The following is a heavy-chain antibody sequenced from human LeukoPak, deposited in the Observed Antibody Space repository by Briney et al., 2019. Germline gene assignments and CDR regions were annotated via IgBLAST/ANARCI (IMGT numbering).Heavy chain of an antibody. CDR1: GGSISSSSYY. D-gene: IGHD3-10*01. V-gene: IGHV4-39*07. CDR2: IYYSGST. Sequence: ASETLSLTCTVSGGSISSSSYYWGWIRQPPGKGLEWIGSIYYSGSTYYNPSLKSRVTISVDTSKNQFSLKLSSVTAADTAVYYCARDLWFGEFYMDVWGKGTTVTVSS. J-gene: IGHJ6*03. CDR3: ARDLWFGEFYMDV.